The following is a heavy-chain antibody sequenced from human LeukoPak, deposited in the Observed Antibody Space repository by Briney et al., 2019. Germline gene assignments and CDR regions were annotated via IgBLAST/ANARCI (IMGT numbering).Heavy chain of an antibody. V-gene: IGHV1-2*02. J-gene: IGHJ4*02. D-gene: IGHD3-22*01. CDR1: GYTFTGYY. CDR2: IIPNSGGT. Sequence: ASVKVSCKASGYTFTGYYMHWVRQAPGQGLEWMGWIIPNSGGTNYAQKFQGRVTMTRDTSISTAYMELSRLRSDDTAVYYCARDLRDRRYYYDSSGYYDYWGQGTLVTVSS. CDR3: ARDLRDRRYYYDSSGYYDY.